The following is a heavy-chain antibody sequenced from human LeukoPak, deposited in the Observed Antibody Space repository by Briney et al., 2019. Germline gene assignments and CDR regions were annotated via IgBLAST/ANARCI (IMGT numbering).Heavy chain of an antibody. CDR1: GYTFTSYY. CDR3: ARESRPVGDYYDSSGYYSLVP. Sequence: ASVKVSCKASGYTFTSYYMHWVRQAPGQGLEWMGIINPSGGSTSYAQKFQGRVTMTRDTSTSTVYMELSSLRSEDTAVYYCARESRPVGDYYDSSGYYSLVPWGQGTLVTVSS. CDR2: INPSGGST. J-gene: IGHJ5*02. V-gene: IGHV1-46*01. D-gene: IGHD3-22*01.